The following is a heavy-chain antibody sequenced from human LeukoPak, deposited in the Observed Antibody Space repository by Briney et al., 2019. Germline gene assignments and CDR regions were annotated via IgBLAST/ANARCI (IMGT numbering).Heavy chain of an antibody. D-gene: IGHD3-3*01. CDR2: ISGSGGST. V-gene: IGHV3-23*01. CDR1: GFTFSSYA. J-gene: IGHJ4*02. CDR3: AKTSDFWSGYAMGGFDY. Sequence: GESLRLSCAASGFTFSSYAMSWVRQAPGKGLEWVSAISGSGGSTYYADSVKGRFTISRDNSKNTLYLQMNSLRAEDTAVYYCAKTSDFWSGYAMGGFDYWGQGTLVTVSS.